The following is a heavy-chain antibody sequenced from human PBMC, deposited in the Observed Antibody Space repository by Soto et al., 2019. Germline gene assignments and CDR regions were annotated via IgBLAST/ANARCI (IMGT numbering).Heavy chain of an antibody. CDR3: AGNISRDGYYGGGDY. Sequence: QVQLVQSGAEVKKPGSSVKVSCKASGGTFSSYAISWGRQAPGQGLEWMGGIIPIFGTANYAQKFQGRVTIIADESTSTAYMELSSRRSEDKAVYYCAGNISRDGYYGGGDYWGQGTLVTVSS. CDR2: IIPIFGTA. D-gene: IGHD4-17*01. CDR1: GGTFSSYA. J-gene: IGHJ4*02. V-gene: IGHV1-69*12.